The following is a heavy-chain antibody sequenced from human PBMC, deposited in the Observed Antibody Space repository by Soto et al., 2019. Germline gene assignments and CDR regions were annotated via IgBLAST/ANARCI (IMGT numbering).Heavy chain of an antibody. J-gene: IGHJ1*01. Sequence: EVQLLESGGGLVQPGGSLRLSCAASGFTFSSYWMSWVRQAPGKGLEWVANIKQDGSEKYYVDSVKGRFTISRDNAKNSLYLQMNSLRAEDTAVYYCARGLANRPGYFQHWGQGTLVTVSS. CDR2: IKQDGSEK. V-gene: IGHV3-7*04. CDR3: ARGLANRPGYFQH. CDR1: GFTFSSYW. D-gene: IGHD1-26*01.